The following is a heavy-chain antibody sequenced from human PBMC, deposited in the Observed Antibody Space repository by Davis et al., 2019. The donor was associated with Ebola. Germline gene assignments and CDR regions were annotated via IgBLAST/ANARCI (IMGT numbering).Heavy chain of an antibody. CDR1: GFTFGDYA. Sequence: GESLKISCRVSGFTFGDYAINWVRQAPGNGLEWVGFIRSKAYGGKPAYAASVKGRFTISRDDSKTIAYLQMDSLKIEDTAVYYCSRDLKQRPPSYYDGMDVWGQGTSVTVSS. V-gene: IGHV3-49*04. CDR3: SRDLKQRPPSYYDGMDV. D-gene: IGHD6-6*01. J-gene: IGHJ6*02. CDR2: IRSKAYGGKP.